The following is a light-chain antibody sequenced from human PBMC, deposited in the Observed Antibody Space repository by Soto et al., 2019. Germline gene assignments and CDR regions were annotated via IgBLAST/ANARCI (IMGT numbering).Light chain of an antibody. V-gene: IGKV3D-20*02. J-gene: IGKJ5*01. CDR1: QSVSSSY. CDR2: GAS. Sequence: EIVLTQYTGTLSLSPGERATLACRASQSVSSSYLAWYQQKPGQAPRLLIYGASSRATGIPDRFSGSGSGTDFTLTISSLEPEDSAVYYCQQRHMWPITFGQGTLPEI. CDR3: QQRHMWPIT.